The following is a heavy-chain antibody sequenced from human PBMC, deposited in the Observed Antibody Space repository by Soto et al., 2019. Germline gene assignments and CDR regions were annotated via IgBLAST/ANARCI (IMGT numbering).Heavy chain of an antibody. CDR2: ITNKVDGYTT. J-gene: IGHJ6*02. Sequence: EMQMVESGGGLVQPGGSLRLSCAASGFTFSDHYMDWVRQAPGKGLEWVGRITNKVDGYTTSYAASVEGRFNVSRDDSRNSLFLQMNNLKMEDTAVYFCARAAYGHGSDVWGQGSTVIVSS. V-gene: IGHV3-72*01. D-gene: IGHD3-16*01. CDR1: GFTFSDHY. CDR3: ARAAYGHGSDV.